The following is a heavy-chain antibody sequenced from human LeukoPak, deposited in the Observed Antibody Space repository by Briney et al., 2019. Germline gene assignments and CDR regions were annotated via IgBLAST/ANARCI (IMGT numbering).Heavy chain of an antibody. V-gene: IGHV3-21*04. J-gene: IGHJ4*02. CDR1: GFTFSSYS. D-gene: IGHD2-21*02. CDR3: TRRYCGDDCYLDY. CDR2: ISSSSSYI. Sequence: GGSLRLSCAASGFTFSSYSMNWVRQAPGKGLEWVSSISSSSSYIYYADSVKGRFTISRDNAKNSLYLQINSLRAEDTALHYCTRRYCGDDCYLDYWGQGTLVTVSS.